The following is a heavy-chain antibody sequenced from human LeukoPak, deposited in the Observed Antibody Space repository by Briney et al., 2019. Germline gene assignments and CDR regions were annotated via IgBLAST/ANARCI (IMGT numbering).Heavy chain of an antibody. V-gene: IGHV3-30*03. CDR3: ALRQGYSSSQRFDP. CDR2: ISYDGSNK. Sequence: PGGSLRLSCAASGFTFSSYGMHWVRPAPGKGLEWVAVISYDGSNKYYADSVKGRFTISRDNSKNTLYLQMNSLRAEDTAVYYCALRQGYSSSQRFDPWGQGTLVTVSS. J-gene: IGHJ5*02. D-gene: IGHD6-13*01. CDR1: GFTFSSYG.